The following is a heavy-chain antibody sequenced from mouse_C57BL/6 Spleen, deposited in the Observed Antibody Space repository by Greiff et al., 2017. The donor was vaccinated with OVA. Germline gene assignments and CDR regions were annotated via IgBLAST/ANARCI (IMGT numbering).Heavy chain of an antibody. D-gene: IGHD4-1*01. V-gene: IGHV5-17*01. CDR2: ISSGSSTI. CDR1: GFTFSDYG. Sequence: EVKLVETGGGLVKPGGSLKLSCAASGFTFSDYGMHWVRQAPEKGLEWVAYISSGSSTIYYADTVKGRFTISRDNAKNTLFLQMTSLRSEDTAMYYCASKTGTGAMDYWGQGTSVTVSS. CDR3: ASKTGTGAMDY. J-gene: IGHJ4*01.